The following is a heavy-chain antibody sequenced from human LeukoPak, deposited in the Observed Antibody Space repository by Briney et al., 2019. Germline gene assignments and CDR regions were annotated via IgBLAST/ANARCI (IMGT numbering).Heavy chain of an antibody. Sequence: GASVKVSCKVSGYTLTELSMHWVRQAPGKGLEWMGGFDPEDGETIYAQKFQGRVTMTEDTSTDTAYMELSSLRSEDTAVYYCARPGYSSGWDAFDIWGQGTMVTVSS. V-gene: IGHV1-24*01. J-gene: IGHJ3*02. D-gene: IGHD6-19*01. CDR3: ARPGYSSGWDAFDI. CDR2: FDPEDGET. CDR1: GYTLTELS.